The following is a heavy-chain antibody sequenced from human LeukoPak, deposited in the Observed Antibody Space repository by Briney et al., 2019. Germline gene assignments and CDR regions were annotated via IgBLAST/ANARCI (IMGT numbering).Heavy chain of an antibody. D-gene: IGHD4-23*01. J-gene: IGHJ6*03. CDR2: VIPIFGTA. V-gene: IGHV1-69*13. Sequence: ASVKVSCKASGGTFSSYAISWVRQAPGQGLEWMGRVIPIFGTANYAQKVQGRVTITADESTSTVYMELSSLRSEDTAVYYCARELGGGNSAFPYYYYMDVWGKGTTVTVSS. CDR1: GGTFSSYA. CDR3: ARELGGGNSAFPYYYYMDV.